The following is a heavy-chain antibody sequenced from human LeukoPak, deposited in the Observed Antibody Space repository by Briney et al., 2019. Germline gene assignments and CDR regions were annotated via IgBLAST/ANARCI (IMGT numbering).Heavy chain of an antibody. Sequence: GGSLRLSCAASGFTFSGYWMSWVRQAPGKGLEWVANIKKDGSEKYNVDSVKGRFTISRDNANKSLYLQMNSLRAEDTAVYYCARESKGRSKIDYWGQGTLVTVYS. V-gene: IGHV3-7*01. D-gene: IGHD4-17*01. CDR1: GFTFSGYW. CDR3: ARESKGRSKIDY. CDR2: IKKDGSEK. J-gene: IGHJ4*02.